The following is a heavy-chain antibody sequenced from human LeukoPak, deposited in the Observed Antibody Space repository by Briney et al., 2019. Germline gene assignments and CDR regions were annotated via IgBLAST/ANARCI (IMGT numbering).Heavy chain of an antibody. CDR3: AREDGYSSSWYKSNWFDP. CDR2: IWYDGSNK. V-gene: IGHV3-33*01. D-gene: IGHD6-13*01. J-gene: IGHJ5*02. CDR1: GFTFSSYG. Sequence: GGSLRLSCAASGFTFSSYGMHWVRQAPGKGLEWVAVIWYDGSNKYYADSVKGRFTISRDNSKNTLYLQMNSLRAEDTAVYYCAREDGYSSSWYKSNWFDPWGQGTLVTVSS.